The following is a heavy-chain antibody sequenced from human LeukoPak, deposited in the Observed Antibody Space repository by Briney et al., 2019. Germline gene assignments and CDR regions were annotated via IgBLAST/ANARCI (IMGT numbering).Heavy chain of an antibody. CDR1: GFTFRSYE. D-gene: IGHD2-2*01. CDR2: ISSSGSTI. CDR3: ARDLGASGVVVPAAMVYYYYGMDG. J-gene: IGHJ6*02. Sequence: GGSLRLSRTASGFTFRSYEMNWVRQAPGKGLEWVSYISSSGSTIYYADSVKGRFTISRDNAKNSLYLQMNSLRAEDTAVYYCARDLGASGVVVPAAMVYYYYGMDGWGQGTTVTVAS. V-gene: IGHV3-48*03.